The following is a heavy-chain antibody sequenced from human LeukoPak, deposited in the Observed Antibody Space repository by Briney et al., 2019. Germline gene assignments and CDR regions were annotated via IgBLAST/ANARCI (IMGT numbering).Heavy chain of an antibody. V-gene: IGHV1-69*01. Sequence: GASVKVSCKASGGTFGSYAISWVRQAPGQGLEWMGGIIPIFGTANYAQKFQGRVTITADESTTTAYMELSSLRSEDTAVYYCARDLDLCSSTSCYKGAFDIWGQGTMVTVSS. D-gene: IGHD2-2*02. CDR3: ARDLDLCSSTSCYKGAFDI. CDR1: GGTFGSYA. J-gene: IGHJ3*02. CDR2: IIPIFGTA.